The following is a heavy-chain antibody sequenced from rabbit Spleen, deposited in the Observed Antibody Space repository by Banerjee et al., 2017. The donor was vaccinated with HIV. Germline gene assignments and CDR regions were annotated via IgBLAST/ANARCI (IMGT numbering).Heavy chain of an antibody. V-gene: IGHV1S45*01. D-gene: IGHD1-1*01. CDR1: GFSFTDKDV. J-gene: IGHJ4*01. Sequence: QEQLVESGGGLVQPEGSLTLTCKASGFSFTDKDVMCWVRQAPGKGLEWIGCINAVTGKAVYATWAKGRFSFSKTSATTVTLQMTSLSAADTATYFCARDLGDVIGWNFDWWGPGTLAPS. CDR3: ARDLGDVIGWNFDW. CDR2: INAVTGKA.